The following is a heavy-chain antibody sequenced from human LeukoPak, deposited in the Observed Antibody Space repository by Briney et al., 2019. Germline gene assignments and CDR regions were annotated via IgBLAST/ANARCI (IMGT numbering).Heavy chain of an antibody. CDR3: ARDYGSGIDC. V-gene: IGHV3-33*01. D-gene: IGHD3-10*01. CDR2: IWYDGSNK. CDR1: GLTFSSYG. Sequence: GRSLRLSCTASGLTFSSYGMHWVRQAPGKGLEWVALIWYDGSNKYYADSVKGRFTISRDNSKDTLYLQMNSLRAEDTAVYYCARDYGSGIDCWGQGTPVTVSS. J-gene: IGHJ4*02.